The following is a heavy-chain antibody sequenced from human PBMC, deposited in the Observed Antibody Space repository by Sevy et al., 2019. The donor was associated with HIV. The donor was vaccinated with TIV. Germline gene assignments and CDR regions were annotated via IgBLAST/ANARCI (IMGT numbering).Heavy chain of an antibody. V-gene: IGHV1-8*01. CDR3: ARRGDYNWNYWFDP. Sequence: ASVKVSCKASGYTFTSYDINWVRQATGQGLEWMGWMNPNSGNTGYAQKFQGRVTMTRNTSTSTAYMELSSLRSEDTAVYYCARRGDYNWNYWFDPWGQGTLVTVSS. D-gene: IGHD1-7*01. CDR2: MNPNSGNT. J-gene: IGHJ5*02. CDR1: GYTFTSYD.